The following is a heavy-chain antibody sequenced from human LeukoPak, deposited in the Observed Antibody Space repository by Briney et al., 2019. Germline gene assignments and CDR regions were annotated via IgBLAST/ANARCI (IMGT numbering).Heavy chain of an antibody. CDR2: INHSGST. CDR1: GGSFSSYY. J-gene: IGHJ4*02. Sequence: SETPSLTCAVYGGSFSSYYWSWIRQPPGKGLEWIGEINHSGSTNYNPSLKSRVTISVDTSKNQFSLKLSPVTAADTAVYYCASSAAEYLYYFDYWGQGTLVTVSS. V-gene: IGHV4-34*01. CDR3: ASSAAEYLYYFDY. D-gene: IGHD6-13*01.